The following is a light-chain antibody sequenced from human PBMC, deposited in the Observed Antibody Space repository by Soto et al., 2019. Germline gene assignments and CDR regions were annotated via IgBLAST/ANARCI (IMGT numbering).Light chain of an antibody. V-gene: IGKV1-39*01. CDR1: QRISSS. J-gene: IGKJ1*01. Sequence: DIQMTLSPSSLYASVGNRVTITCRASQRISSSLNWYQQKPGKAPKLLIYAASSLQSGVLSRFGGSGSGTDFTLTINSLQPEDFATYYCQQSFSTPPWTFGQGTKVEIK. CDR3: QQSFSTPPWT. CDR2: AAS.